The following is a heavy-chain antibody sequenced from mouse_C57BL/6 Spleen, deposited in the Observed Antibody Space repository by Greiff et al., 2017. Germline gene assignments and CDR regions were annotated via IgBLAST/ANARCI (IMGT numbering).Heavy chain of an antibody. V-gene: IGHV1-81*01. D-gene: IGHD1-1*01. CDR3: ANRIVAPYYYAMDY. CDR1: GYTFTSYG. CDR2: IYPRSGNT. J-gene: IGHJ4*01. Sequence: QVQLQQSGAELARPGASVKLSCKASGYTFTSYGISWVKQRTGQGLEWIGEIYPRSGNTYYNEKFKGKATLTADKSSSTAYMELRSLTSEDSAVYFCANRIVAPYYYAMDYWGQGTSVTVSS.